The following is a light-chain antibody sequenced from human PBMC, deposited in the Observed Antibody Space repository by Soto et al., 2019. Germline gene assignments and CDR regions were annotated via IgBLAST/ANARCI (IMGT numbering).Light chain of an antibody. J-gene: IGLJ2*01. CDR1: SSDVGGYNY. CDR2: EVS. CDR3: ISNTMRNINVV. Sequence: QSALNQPASVSGSPGQSITISCTGTSSDVGGYNYVSWYQQHPGKAPKLMIYEVSNRHSVVSNRFSGSKSGTTDSLTSSGLQDEDDADYYCISNTMRNINVVIGGVTKHTVL. V-gene: IGLV2-14*01.